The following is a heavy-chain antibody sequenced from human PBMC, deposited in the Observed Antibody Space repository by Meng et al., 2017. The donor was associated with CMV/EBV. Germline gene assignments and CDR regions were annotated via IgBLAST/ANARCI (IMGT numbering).Heavy chain of an antibody. CDR1: GYTFTSYG. J-gene: IGHJ6*02. V-gene: IGHV1-2*02. Sequence: ASVKVSCKASGYTFTSYGISWVRQAPGQGLEWMGWINPNSGGTNYAQKFQGRVTMTRDTSISTAYMELSRLRSDDTAVYYCARDLRGSSRPIYYGMDVWGQGTTVTVSS. CDR2: INPNSGGT. D-gene: IGHD2-2*01. CDR3: ARDLRGSSRPIYYGMDV.